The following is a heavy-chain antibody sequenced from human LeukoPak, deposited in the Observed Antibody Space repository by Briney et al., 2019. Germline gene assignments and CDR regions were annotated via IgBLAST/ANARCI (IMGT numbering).Heavy chain of an antibody. CDR1: GFTFSSYG. Sequence: PGGSLRLSCAASGFTFSSYGMHWVRQAPGKGLEWVAFIRYDGSNKYYADSVKGRFTIPRDNSKNTLYLQMNSLRAEDTAVYYCAKIGIAARPHDYWGQGTLVTVSS. V-gene: IGHV3-30*02. D-gene: IGHD6-6*01. J-gene: IGHJ4*02. CDR3: AKIGIAARPHDY. CDR2: IRYDGSNK.